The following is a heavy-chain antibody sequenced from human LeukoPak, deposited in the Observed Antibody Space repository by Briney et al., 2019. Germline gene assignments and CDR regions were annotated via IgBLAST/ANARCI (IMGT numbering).Heavy chain of an antibody. CDR1: GYTFTGYY. J-gene: IGHJ4*02. V-gene: IGHV1-2*02. D-gene: IGHD5-12*01. CDR3: ARVYSGYDQQPNDY. CDR2: INPNSGGT. Sequence: GASVKVSCKASGYTFTGYYMHWARQAPGQGLEWMGWINPNSGGTNYAQKFQGRVTMTRDTSISTAYMELSRLRSDDTAVYYCARVYSGYDQQPNDYWGQGTLVTVSS.